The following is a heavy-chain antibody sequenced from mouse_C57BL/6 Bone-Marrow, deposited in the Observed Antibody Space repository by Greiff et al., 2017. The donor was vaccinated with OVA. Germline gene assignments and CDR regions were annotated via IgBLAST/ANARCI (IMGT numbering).Heavy chain of an antibody. D-gene: IGHD1-1*02. J-gene: IGHJ1*03. Sequence: EVHLVESGGDLVKPGGSLKLSCAASGFTFSSYGMSWVRQTPDKRLEWVATISSGGSYTYYPDSVKGRFTISRDNAKNTLYLQMSSLKSEDTAMYYCARRHGCYPSWYFDVWGTGTTVTVSS. CDR2: ISSGGSYT. CDR3: ARRHGCYPSWYFDV. CDR1: GFTFSSYG. V-gene: IGHV5-6*01.